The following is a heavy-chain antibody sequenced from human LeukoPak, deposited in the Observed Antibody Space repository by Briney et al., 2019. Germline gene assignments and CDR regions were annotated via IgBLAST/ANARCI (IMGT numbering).Heavy chain of an antibody. D-gene: IGHD6-13*01. CDR2: ISSSSSYI. CDR3: ASDYYSSSWYGEDPNGAFDI. V-gene: IGHV3-21*01. Sequence: SGGSLRLSCAASGFTFSSYSMNWVRQAPGKGLEWVSSISSSSSYIYYADSVKGRFTISRDNAKNSLYLQMNSLRAEDTAVYYCASDYYSSSWYGEDPNGAFDIWGQGTMVTVSS. J-gene: IGHJ3*02. CDR1: GFTFSSYS.